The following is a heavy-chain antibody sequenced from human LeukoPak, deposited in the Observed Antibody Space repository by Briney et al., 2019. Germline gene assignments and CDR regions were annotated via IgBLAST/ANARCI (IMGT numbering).Heavy chain of an antibody. Sequence: GGSMRLSCAGSGFIFSRYSMGWVRQAPGKGLEFVAHLKESGIEKEYVDSVEGRFTISRDNAENSLYLEMNSLRADDTALYFCVRWRRAQSEFDYWGQGTQVTVSS. CDR1: GFIFSRYS. CDR2: LKESGIEK. V-gene: IGHV3-7*01. J-gene: IGHJ4*02. CDR3: VRWRRAQSEFDY. D-gene: IGHD3-3*01.